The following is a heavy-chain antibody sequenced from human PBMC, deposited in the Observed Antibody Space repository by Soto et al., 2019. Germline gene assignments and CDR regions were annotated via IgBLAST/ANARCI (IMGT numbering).Heavy chain of an antibody. CDR1: GGSISSSSYY. Sequence: SETLSLTCTVSGGSISSSSYYWGWIRQPPGKGLEWIGSIYYSGSTYYNPSLKSRVTISVDTSKNRFSLKLSSVTAADTAVYYCARPITIFGVSSLSWFDPWGQGTLVTVSS. V-gene: IGHV4-39*01. J-gene: IGHJ5*02. CDR3: ARPITIFGVSSLSWFDP. D-gene: IGHD3-3*01. CDR2: IYYSGST.